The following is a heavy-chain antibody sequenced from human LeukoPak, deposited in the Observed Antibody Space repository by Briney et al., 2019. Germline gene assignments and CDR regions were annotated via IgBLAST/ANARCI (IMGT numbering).Heavy chain of an antibody. CDR3: AIGYSSGWYQFDY. V-gene: IGHV1-2*02. D-gene: IGHD6-19*01. CDR1: GYTFTGYY. J-gene: IGHJ4*02. Sequence: ASVKVSCKASGYTFTGYYMHWVRQAPGQGLEWMGWINPNSGGTNYAQKFQGRVTMTRDTSISTAYMELSRLRSDDTAVYYGAIGYSSGWYQFDYWGQGTLVTVSS. CDR2: INPNSGGT.